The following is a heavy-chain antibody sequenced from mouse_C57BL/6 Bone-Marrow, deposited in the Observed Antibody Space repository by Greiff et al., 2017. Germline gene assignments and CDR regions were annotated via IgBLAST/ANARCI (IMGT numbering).Heavy chain of an antibody. CDR3: ARCDYDKNDAMDY. CDR1: GYTFTDYN. D-gene: IGHD2-4*01. V-gene: IGHV1-18*01. Sequence: VQLQQSGPELVKLGASVKIPCKASGYTFTDYNMDWVKQSHGKSLEWLGDINPNNGGTIYNQKFKGKATLTVDKSSSTAYMELRSLTSEDTAVYYCARCDYDKNDAMDYWGQGTSVTGSS. J-gene: IGHJ4*01. CDR2: INPNNGGT.